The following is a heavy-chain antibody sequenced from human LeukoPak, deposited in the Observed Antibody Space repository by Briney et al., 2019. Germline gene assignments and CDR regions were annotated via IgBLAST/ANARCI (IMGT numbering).Heavy chain of an antibody. CDR3: ARGLGIVVVTALPSWFDP. CDR1: GGSFSGYY. J-gene: IGHJ5*02. D-gene: IGHD2-21*02. Sequence: SETLSLTCAVYGGSFSGYYWSWIRQPPGKGLEWIGEINHSGSTNYNPSLKSRVTISVDTSKHQFSLKLSSGTAADTAVYYCARGLGIVVVTALPSWFDPWGQGTLVTVSS. CDR2: INHSGST. V-gene: IGHV4-34*01.